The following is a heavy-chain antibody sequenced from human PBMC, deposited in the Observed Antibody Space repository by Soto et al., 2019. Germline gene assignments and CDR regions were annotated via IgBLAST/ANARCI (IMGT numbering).Heavy chain of an antibody. CDR2: IYHSGST. CDR1: SGSITSGGFY. CDR3: AAKPYNWNIWMVY. D-gene: IGHD1-1*01. Sequence: SETLSLTCAVPSGSITSGGFYWHWVRQRPGEGLEWIGYIYHSGSTYYNPSLRSRVTMSIDTSNNHFSLSLRSVTAADTAVYYCAAKPYNWNIWMVYWGPGIMVTVSS. V-gene: IGHV4-31*02. J-gene: IGHJ4*02.